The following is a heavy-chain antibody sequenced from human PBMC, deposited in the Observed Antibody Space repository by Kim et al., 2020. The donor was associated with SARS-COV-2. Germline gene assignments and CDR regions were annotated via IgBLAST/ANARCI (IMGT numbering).Heavy chain of an antibody. CDR3: ARVGRFLEWLLSNHYYYYYMDV. Sequence: SETLSLTCAVYGGSFSGYYWSWIRQPPGKGLEWIGKINHSGSTNYNPSLKTRVTISVDTSKNQFSLKLSSVTAADTAVYYCARVGRFLEWLLSNHYYYYYMDVWGKGTTVTVSS. CDR1: GGSFSGYY. CDR2: INHSGST. V-gene: IGHV4-34*01. D-gene: IGHD3-3*01. J-gene: IGHJ6*03.